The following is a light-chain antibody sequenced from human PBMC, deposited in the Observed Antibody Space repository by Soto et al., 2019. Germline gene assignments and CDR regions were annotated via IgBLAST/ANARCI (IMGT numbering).Light chain of an antibody. CDR2: WAS. V-gene: IGKV4-1*01. CDR1: QSVLYSSNNKNY. CDR3: QQYYSPPLP. Sequence: DIVMTQSPDSLAVSLGERATINCKSSQSVLYSSNNKNYLAWYQQKPGQPPKLLIYWASTRESGVPDRFSGRGSRTDFTLTIRSLQAEDLAVYYFQQYYSPPLPFGGGAKVQIK. J-gene: IGKJ4*01.